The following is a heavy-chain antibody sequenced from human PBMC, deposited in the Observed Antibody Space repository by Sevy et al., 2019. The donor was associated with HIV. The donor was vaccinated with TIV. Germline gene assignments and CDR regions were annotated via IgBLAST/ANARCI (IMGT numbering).Heavy chain of an antibody. D-gene: IGHD6-19*01. V-gene: IGHV3-33*01. CDR2: IWYDGSKK. Sequence: GGSLRLSCATSGFSFSTYGMYWVRQAPGKGLEWVAGIWYDGSKKQYADSVKGRFTISRDNSKNTMYLQMNSLRVEDTALFYCARERDENSSGWSVPFDNWGQGTLVTVSS. CDR3: ARERDENSSGWSVPFDN. J-gene: IGHJ4*02. CDR1: GFSFSTYG.